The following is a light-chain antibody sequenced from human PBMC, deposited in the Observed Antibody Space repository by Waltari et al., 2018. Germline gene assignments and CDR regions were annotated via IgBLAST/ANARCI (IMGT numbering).Light chain of an antibody. CDR1: SSNFENNI. J-gene: IGLJ3*02. CDR2: DNN. V-gene: IGLV1-51*01. Sequence: QSVLTQPPPVSAAPGQRVTIPCSGSSSNFENNIVSWYQQVPGTAPQLLIYDNNKRPSGIPDRFSGSKSGTSATLDITGLQTGDEADYYCGAWDTSLSTVMFGGGTKLTVL. CDR3: GAWDTSLSTVM.